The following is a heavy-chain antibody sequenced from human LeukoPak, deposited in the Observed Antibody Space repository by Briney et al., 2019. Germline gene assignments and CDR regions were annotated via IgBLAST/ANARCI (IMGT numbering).Heavy chain of an antibody. CDR2: MNYDGSTT. D-gene: IGHD1-7*01. V-gene: IGHV3-74*01. CDR3: ARAGNYYFEA. CDR1: GFTFSSAW. J-gene: IGHJ4*02. Sequence: GGSLRLSCAASGFTFSSAWMHWVRQVPGEGPVWVSRMNYDGSTTNYADSVKGRFTISRDNAKSTLYLQMNGLRVEDTAVYYCARAGNYYFEAWGQGTLVTVSS.